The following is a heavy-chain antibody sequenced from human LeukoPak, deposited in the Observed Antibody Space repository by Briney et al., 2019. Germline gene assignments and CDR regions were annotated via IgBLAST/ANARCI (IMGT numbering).Heavy chain of an antibody. V-gene: IGHV4-4*07. CDR1: GGSISSYY. J-gene: IGHJ6*02. D-gene: IGHD4-17*01. CDR3: ARDFYGDYEDYYYGMDV. CDR2: IYTSGST. Sequence: SETLSLTCTVSGGSISSYYWSWIRQPAGKGLERIGRIYTSGSTNYNPSLKSRVTMSVDTSKNQFSLKLSSVTAADTAVYYCARDFYGDYEDYYYGMDVWGQGTTVTVSS.